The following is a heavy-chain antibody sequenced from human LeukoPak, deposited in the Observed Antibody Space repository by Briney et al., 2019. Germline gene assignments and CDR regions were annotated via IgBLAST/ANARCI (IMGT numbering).Heavy chain of an antibody. CDR1: GFTFSSYA. Sequence: GGSLRLSCAASGFTFSSYAMHWVRQAPGKGLEYVSAISSNGGSTYYANSVKGRFTISRNNSKNTLYLQMGSLRAEDMAVYYCARSNSSSWYPPYWYFDLWGRGTLVTGSS. J-gene: IGHJ2*01. CDR2: ISSNGGST. CDR3: ARSNSSSWYPPYWYFDL. D-gene: IGHD6-13*01. V-gene: IGHV3-64*01.